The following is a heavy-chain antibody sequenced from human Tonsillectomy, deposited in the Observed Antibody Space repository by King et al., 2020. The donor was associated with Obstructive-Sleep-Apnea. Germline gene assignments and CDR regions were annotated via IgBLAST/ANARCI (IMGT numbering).Heavy chain of an antibody. V-gene: IGHV1-69*09. D-gene: IGHD2-2*01. CDR2: IIPILGIP. Sequence: VQLVESGAEVKKPGSSVKVSCKASGDTFSKASGDTLSNYGITWVRQAPGQGLEWMGRIIPILGIPNNAQKFQGRVMITADKTTNTAYMELSSRRSDDTAVYYCARDKEKFQLNYYYYGMDVWGQGTRVTVSS. CDR1: GDTFSKASGDTLSNYG. J-gene: IGHJ6*02. CDR3: ARDKEKFQLNYYYYGMDV.